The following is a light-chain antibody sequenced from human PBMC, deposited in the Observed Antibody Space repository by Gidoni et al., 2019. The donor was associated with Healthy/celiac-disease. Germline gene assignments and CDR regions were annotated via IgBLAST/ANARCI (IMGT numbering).Light chain of an antibody. Sequence: DIVMTQSPDSLAVSLGERATINCKSSQSVLYSSNNKNYLAWYQQKPGQPPKLLIYWASTRESGVPGRFSGSGSGTDFTLTISSLQVEDVAVYYCQQYYSTPPTFGGGTKVEIK. J-gene: IGKJ4*01. V-gene: IGKV4-1*01. CDR1: QSVLYSSNNKNY. CDR3: QQYYSTPPT. CDR2: WAS.